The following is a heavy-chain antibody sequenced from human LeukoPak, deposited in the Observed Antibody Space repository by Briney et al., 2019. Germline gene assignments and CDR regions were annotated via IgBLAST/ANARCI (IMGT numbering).Heavy chain of an antibody. J-gene: IGHJ6*02. CDR3: ARGLGIAARTPPQYYYYYYGMDV. CDR2: INHSGST. CDR1: GGSFSGYY. V-gene: IGHV4-34*01. Sequence: SETLSLTCAVYGGSFSGYYWSWIRQPPGEGLEWIGEINHSGSTNYNPSLKSRVTISVDTSKNQFSLKLSSVTAADTAVYYCARGLGIAARTPPQYYYYYYGMDVWGQGTTVTVSS. D-gene: IGHD6-25*01.